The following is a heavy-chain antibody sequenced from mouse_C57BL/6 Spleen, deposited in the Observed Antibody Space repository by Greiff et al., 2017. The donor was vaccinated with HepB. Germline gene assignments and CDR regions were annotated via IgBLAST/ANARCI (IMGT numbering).Heavy chain of an antibody. V-gene: IGHV2-2*01. CDR1: GFSLTSYG. CDR2: IWSGGST. J-gene: IGHJ4*01. CDR3: ARGSSGYDYYAMDY. D-gene: IGHD3-2*02. Sequence: VKLMESGPGLVQPSQSLSITCTVSGFSLTSYGVHWVRQSPGKGLEWLGVIWSGGSTDYNAAFISRLSISKDNSKSQVFFKMNSLQADDTAIYYCARGSSGYDYYAMDYWGQGTSVTVSS.